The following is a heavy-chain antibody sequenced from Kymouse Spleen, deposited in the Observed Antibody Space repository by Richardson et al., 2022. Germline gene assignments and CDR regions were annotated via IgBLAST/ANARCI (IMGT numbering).Heavy chain of an antibody. D-gene: IGHD3-9*01. CDR2: IKSKTDGGTT. CDR1: GFTFSNAW. J-gene: IGHJ4*02. CDR3: TSPYYDILTGYPRYFDY. V-gene: IGHV3-15*01. Sequence: EVQLVESGGGLVKPGGSLRLSCAASGFTFSNAWMSWVRQAPGKGLEWVGRIKSKTDGGTTDYAAPVKGRFTISRDDSKNTLYLQMNSLKTEDTAVYYCTSPYYDILTGYPRYFDYWGQGTLVTVSS.